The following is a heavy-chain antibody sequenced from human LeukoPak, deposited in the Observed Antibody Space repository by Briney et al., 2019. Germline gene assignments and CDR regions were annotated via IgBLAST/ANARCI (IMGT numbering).Heavy chain of an antibody. CDR3: ARGTSSSSWYGELDY. V-gene: IGHV3-30*02. J-gene: IGHJ4*02. CDR1: GFTFSSYR. D-gene: IGHD6-13*01. Sequence: PGGSLRLSCAASGFTFSSYRMNWVRQAPGKGLEWVAFIRYDGSNEYYADSVKGRFTISRDNSKKTLFMQMNNLGTDDTAMYYCARGTSSSSWYGELDYWGQGTLVTVSS. CDR2: IRYDGSNE.